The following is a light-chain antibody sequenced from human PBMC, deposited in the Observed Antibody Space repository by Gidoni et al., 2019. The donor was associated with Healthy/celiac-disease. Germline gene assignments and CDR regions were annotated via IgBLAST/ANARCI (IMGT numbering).Light chain of an antibody. CDR3: QQYGSGWT. CDR2: GAS. J-gene: IGKJ1*01. V-gene: IGKV3-20*01. CDR1: QSVSSSY. Sequence: EIVLTQSPVTLSLSPGERATLSCRASQSVSSSYLAWYQQKPGQAPRLLIYGASSRATGSPDRFSGSGAGTDFNLTISRLEPEDFAVYYCQQYGSGWTFGQGTKVEIK.